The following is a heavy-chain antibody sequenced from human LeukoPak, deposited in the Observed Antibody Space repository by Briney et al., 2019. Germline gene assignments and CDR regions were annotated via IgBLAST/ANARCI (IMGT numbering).Heavy chain of an antibody. CDR1: GLSLSTPGVG. Sequence: CGPTLAKPTQTLTLTCTFSGLSLSTPGVGVGWIRQPPGKALEWLALIYCNDDKRYTPSLKSRLTITKDTPKNPVVLTITNMDPVDTATYFCAHSRGGTMIAFDYWGQGTLVTVSS. J-gene: IGHJ4*02. CDR3: AHSRGGTMIAFDY. V-gene: IGHV2-5*01. D-gene: IGHD3-22*01. CDR2: IYCNDDK.